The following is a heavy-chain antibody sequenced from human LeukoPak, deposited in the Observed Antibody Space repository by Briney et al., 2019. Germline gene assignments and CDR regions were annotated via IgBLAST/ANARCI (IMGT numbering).Heavy chain of an antibody. V-gene: IGHV4-39*01. D-gene: IGHD2-2*01. Sequence: PSVTLSLTCTVSGGSISSSSYYWGWIRQPPGKGLEWIGSIYYSRSTYYNPSLKSRVTISVDTSKNQFSLKLSSVTAADTAVYYCARLPLYCSSTSCYYGMDVWGQGTTVTVSS. CDR2: IYYSRST. CDR3: ARLPLYCSSTSCYYGMDV. CDR1: GGSISSSSYY. J-gene: IGHJ6*02.